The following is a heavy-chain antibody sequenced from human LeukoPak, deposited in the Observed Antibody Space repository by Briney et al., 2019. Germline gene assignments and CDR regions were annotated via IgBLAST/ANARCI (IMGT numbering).Heavy chain of an antibody. CDR3: ARVLVPAATSRYYYYGMDV. CDR1: GFTFSNYG. J-gene: IGHJ6*02. CDR2: TSYDGSNK. Sequence: GRSLILSCAASGFTFSNYGMHWVRQAPGKGLEWVAVTSYDGSNKYYADSVKGRFTISRDNSKNTLYLQMNSLRAEDTAVYYCARVLVPAATSRYYYYGMDVWGQGTTVTVSS. D-gene: IGHD2-2*01. V-gene: IGHV3-33*01.